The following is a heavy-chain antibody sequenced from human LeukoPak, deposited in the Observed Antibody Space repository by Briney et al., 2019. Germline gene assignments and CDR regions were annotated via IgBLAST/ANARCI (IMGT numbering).Heavy chain of an antibody. J-gene: IGHJ6*03. CDR1: GYTFTSYG. CDR3: ASAGSSGYYYYYYMDV. CDR2: ISAYNGNT. Sequence: ASVKVSCKASGYTFTSYGISWVRQAPGQGLEWMGWISAYNGNTNYAQKLQGRVTMTTDTSTSTAYMELRSLRSDDTAVYYCASAGSSGYYYYYYMDVWGKGTTVTVSS. D-gene: IGHD6-6*01. V-gene: IGHV1-18*01.